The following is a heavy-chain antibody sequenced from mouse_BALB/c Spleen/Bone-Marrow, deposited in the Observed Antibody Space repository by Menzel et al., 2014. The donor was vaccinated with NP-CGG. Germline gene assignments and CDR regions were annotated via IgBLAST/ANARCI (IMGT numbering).Heavy chain of an antibody. Sequence: EVQGVESGGGSVQPGGSMKLSCVASGFTFSNYWMNWVRQSPGKGLEWVAEIRLKSNNYATHYAESVKGRFTISRDDSKSSVYLQMNNLRAEDTGIYYCTRTGYFDNWGQGITLTVSS. D-gene: IGHD4-1*01. CDR2: IRLKSNNYAT. CDR1: GFTFSNYW. V-gene: IGHV6-6*02. CDR3: TRTGYFDN. J-gene: IGHJ2*01.